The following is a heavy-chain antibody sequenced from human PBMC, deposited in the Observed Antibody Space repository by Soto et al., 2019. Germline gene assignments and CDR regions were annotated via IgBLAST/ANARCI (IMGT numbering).Heavy chain of an antibody. CDR2: ISGKGNSA. D-gene: IGHD6-19*01. V-gene: IGHV3-23*01. CDR3: GKERRGSGWSVCNF. Sequence: GGSMRLSCAASGFTFRDYAMNWVRLSPGKGLEWVSDISGKGNSARYADSVKGRFTISRDNSKDTLYLQMNSLRVDDTAVYYCGKERRGSGWSVCNFWGQGSLVTVSS. J-gene: IGHJ4*02. CDR1: GFTFRDYA.